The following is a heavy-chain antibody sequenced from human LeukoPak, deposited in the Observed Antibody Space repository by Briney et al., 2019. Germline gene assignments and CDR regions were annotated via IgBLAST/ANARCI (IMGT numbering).Heavy chain of an antibody. CDR1: GFTVSSNY. CDR2: IYSGGST. J-gene: IGHJ6*03. V-gene: IGHV3-66*01. Sequence: GGSLRLSCAASGFTVSSNYMSWVRQAPGKGLEWVSVIYSGGSTYYADPVKGRFTISRDNSKNTLYLQMNSLRAEDTAVYYCARDSRGGSSWYYYYYYMDVWGKGTTVTISS. CDR3: ARDSRGGSSWYYYYYYMDV. D-gene: IGHD6-13*01.